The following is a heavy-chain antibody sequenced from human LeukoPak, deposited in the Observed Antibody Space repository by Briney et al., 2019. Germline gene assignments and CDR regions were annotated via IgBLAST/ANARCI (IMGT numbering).Heavy chain of an antibody. Sequence: GGSLRLSCATSTFTFSSYSMNWVRQVPGKGLEWVSSISSGSKYIYNADSVKGRFTISRDNAKNSLYLQMNSLSAEDTAVYYCARALSYSYGSMDFWGQGTLVIVSS. D-gene: IGHD5-18*01. CDR3: ARALSYSYGSMDF. V-gene: IGHV3-21*01. CDR2: ISSGSKYI. J-gene: IGHJ4*02. CDR1: TFTFSSYS.